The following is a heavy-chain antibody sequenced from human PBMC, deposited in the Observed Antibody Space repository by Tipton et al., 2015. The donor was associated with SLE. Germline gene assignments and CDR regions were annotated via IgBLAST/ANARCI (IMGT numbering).Heavy chain of an antibody. Sequence: SLRLSCAASGFTVSSNYMSWVRQAPGKGLEWVSVIYSGGSTYYADSVKGRFTISRDNSRNTLYLQMNNLRGEDTAVYYCAKETENSFADYWGQGTLVTVSS. D-gene: IGHD2/OR15-2a*01. CDR3: AKETENSFADY. J-gene: IGHJ4*02. CDR2: IYSGGST. V-gene: IGHV3-53*01. CDR1: GFTVSSNY.